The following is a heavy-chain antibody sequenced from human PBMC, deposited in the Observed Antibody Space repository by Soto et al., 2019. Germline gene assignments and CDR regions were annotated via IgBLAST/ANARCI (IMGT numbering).Heavy chain of an antibody. Sequence: SETLSLTCTFSVYSISIGFYWGCIRQPPGKGLEWIGSGYHRGTSYYNPSLQSRVSISMDTSKNQFSLRLASVTAAATAVYYCARGNGYYATRGDFNSWGQGALVTVSS. D-gene: IGHD3-22*01. CDR3: ARGNGYYATRGDFNS. CDR2: GYHRGTS. CDR1: VYSISIGFY. V-gene: IGHV4-38-2*02. J-gene: IGHJ4*02.